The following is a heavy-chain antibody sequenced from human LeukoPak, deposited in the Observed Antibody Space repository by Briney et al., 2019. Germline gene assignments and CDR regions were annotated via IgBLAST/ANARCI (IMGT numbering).Heavy chain of an antibody. D-gene: IGHD1-26*01. Sequence: SRTPSLTSAMSVDSVSVTVAACGCIRQSPSRCLECLGRTYYRSKWYTDYALSVRSRITINPDASKNQFSLHLNSVAPEDTAVYYCAKYNSGPEAFDVWGQGTMVTVSS. J-gene: IGHJ3*01. CDR3: AKYNSGPEAFDV. CDR1: VDSVSVTVAA. CDR2: TYYRSKWYT. V-gene: IGHV6-1*01.